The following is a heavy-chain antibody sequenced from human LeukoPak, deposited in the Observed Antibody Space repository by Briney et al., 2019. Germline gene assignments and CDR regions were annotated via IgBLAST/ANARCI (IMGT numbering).Heavy chain of an antibody. CDR3: ARGALFCSSTSCRHLIRYGMDV. Sequence: SETLSLTCAVYGGSFSGYYWSWIRQPPGKGLGWIGEINHSGSTNYNPSLKSRVTISVDTSKNQFSLKLSSVTAADTAVYYCARGALFCSSTSCRHLIRYGMDVWGKGTTVTVSS. V-gene: IGHV4-34*01. D-gene: IGHD2-2*01. CDR2: INHSGST. J-gene: IGHJ6*04. CDR1: GGSFSGYY.